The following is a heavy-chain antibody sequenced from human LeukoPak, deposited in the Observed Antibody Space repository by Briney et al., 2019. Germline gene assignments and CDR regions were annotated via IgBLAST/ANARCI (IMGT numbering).Heavy chain of an antibody. V-gene: IGHV3-7*01. CDR1: GFTFSSYW. J-gene: IGHJ3*02. Sequence: GSLRLSCAASGFTFSSYWMNWVRQAPGKGLEWVANIKKDGSERYYVDSAKGRFTISRDNTKKSLYLQMNTLRAEDAAVYYCARDLAGPPQEAFDIWGQGTMVTVSS. CDR3: ARDLAGPPQEAFDI. CDR2: IKKDGSER.